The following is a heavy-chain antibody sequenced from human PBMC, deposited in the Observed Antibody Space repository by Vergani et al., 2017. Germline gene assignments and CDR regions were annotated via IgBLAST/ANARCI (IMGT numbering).Heavy chain of an antibody. CDR2: IYYSGST. J-gene: IGHJ3*02. D-gene: IGHD3-9*01. Sequence: QVQLQESGPGLVKPSETLSLTCTVSGGSISSYYWSWIRQPPGKGLEWIGYIYYSGSTNYNPSLKSRVTISVDTSKNQFSLKLSSVTAADTAVYYCARLHVLRYCEGAFDIWGQGTMVTVSS. V-gene: IGHV4-59*08. CDR3: ARLHVLRYCEGAFDI. CDR1: GGSISSYY.